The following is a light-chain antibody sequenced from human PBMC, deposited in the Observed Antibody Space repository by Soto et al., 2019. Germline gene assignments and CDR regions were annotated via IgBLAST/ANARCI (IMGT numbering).Light chain of an antibody. CDR2: GAS. Sequence: EIVLTQSPGTLSLSPGERATLSCRASRSVSSRYLAWYQQKAGQAPRLLISGASSRATGIPDRFSGSGSGTDFTLIISSLEPEDFAVYYCHQYGSSPNTFGQGNKVEIK. V-gene: IGKV3-20*01. CDR1: RSVSSRY. J-gene: IGKJ2*01. CDR3: HQYGSSPNT.